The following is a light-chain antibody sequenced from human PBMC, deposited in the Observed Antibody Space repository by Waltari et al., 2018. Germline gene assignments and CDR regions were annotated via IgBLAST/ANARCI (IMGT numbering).Light chain of an antibody. Sequence: DIVMTQSPDALAGCLGERDTSNCKARQSVLYGSNNKTYLTWYQEKTAQPPKLLIYCASTRESGVPDRFSGSGSGTDFTLPLSSLQAEDVAVYYCQQYYSTPLTFGGGTKVEIK. V-gene: IGKV4-1*01. CDR2: CAS. J-gene: IGKJ4*01. CDR1: QSVLYGSNNKTY. CDR3: QQYYSTPLT.